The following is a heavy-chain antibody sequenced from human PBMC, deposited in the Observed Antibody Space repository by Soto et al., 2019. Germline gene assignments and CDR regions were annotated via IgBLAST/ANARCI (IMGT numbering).Heavy chain of an antibody. CDR3: ARGECSYGPRRYYFYY. V-gene: IGHV1-2*04. CDR1: GYTFTGYY. CDR2: INPNSGGT. J-gene: IGHJ4*02. Sequence: QVQLVQSGAEVKKPGASVKVSCKASGYTFTGYYMHWVRQAPGQGLEWMGWINPNSGGTNYAQKFQGWVTMTRDTSISTAYRELSRLRSDDTAVYYCARGECSYGPRRYYFYYWGQGTLVTVSS. D-gene: IGHD5-18*01.